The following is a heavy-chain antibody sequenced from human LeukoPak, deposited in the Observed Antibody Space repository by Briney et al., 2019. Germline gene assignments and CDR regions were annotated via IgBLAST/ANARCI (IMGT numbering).Heavy chain of an antibody. D-gene: IGHD3-22*01. Sequence: ASVKVSCKASGYTFTSYDMNWVRQATGQGLEWMVWMNSNSGNTGYAQKFQGRVTMTRNTSISTAYMELSSVRSEDTAVYYCARGPPPTYYYDSSGNQDYYYGMDVWGQGTTVTVSS. CDR1: GYTFTSYD. J-gene: IGHJ6*02. CDR2: MNSNSGNT. V-gene: IGHV1-8*01. CDR3: ARGPPPTYYYDSSGNQDYYYGMDV.